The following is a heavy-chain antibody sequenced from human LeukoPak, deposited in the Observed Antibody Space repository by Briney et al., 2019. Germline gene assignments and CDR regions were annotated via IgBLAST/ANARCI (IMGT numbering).Heavy chain of an antibody. CDR2: IIGGGGST. D-gene: IGHD2-2*01. J-gene: IGHJ4*02. V-gene: IGHV3-23*01. CDR1: GLPFGSHG. CDR3: AHGAMYQLDY. Sequence: GGSLRLSCAASGLPFGSHGMSWVRQAPGKGLEWVSGIIGGGGSTYYADSVKGRFTISGDNSRNTLFLQMNSLRAEDTAVYYCAHGAMYQLDYWGQGTLVTVSS.